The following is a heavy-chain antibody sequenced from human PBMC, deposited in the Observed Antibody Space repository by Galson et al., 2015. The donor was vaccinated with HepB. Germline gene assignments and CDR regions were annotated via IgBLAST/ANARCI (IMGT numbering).Heavy chain of an antibody. CDR1: GFTFSSYA. CDR2: ISGSGGST. D-gene: IGHD3-3*01. V-gene: IGHV3-23*01. CDR3: ASSRYFWSGYYAGRDYYYCYGMDV. Sequence: SLRLSCAASGFTFSSYAMSWVRQAPGKGLEWVSAISGSGGSTYYADSVKGRFTISRDNSKNTLYLQMNSLRAEDTAVYYCASSRYFWSGYYAGRDYYYCYGMDVWGQGTTVTVSS. J-gene: IGHJ6*02.